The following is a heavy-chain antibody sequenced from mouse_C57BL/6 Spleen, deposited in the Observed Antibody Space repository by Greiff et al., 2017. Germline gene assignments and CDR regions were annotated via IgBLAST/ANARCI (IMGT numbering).Heavy chain of an antibody. CDR3: VRHSYALGVFDY. Sequence: SGGGLVQPKGSLKLSCAASGFSFNTYAMSWVRQAPGKGLEWVARIRSKSNNYAKYYADSVKDRFTISRDDSESMLYLQMNDLETEDTAMYCCVRHSYALGVFDYWGQGTTLTVSS. V-gene: IGHV10-1*01. CDR2: IRSKSNNYAK. CDR1: GFSFNTYA. D-gene: IGHD6-5*01. J-gene: IGHJ2*01.